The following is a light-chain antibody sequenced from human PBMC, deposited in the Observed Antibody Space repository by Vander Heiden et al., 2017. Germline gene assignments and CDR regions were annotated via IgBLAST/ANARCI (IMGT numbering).Light chain of an antibody. CDR2: WAS. CDR3: QKYDSTALT. CDR1: QSGLYSSNNKNY. Sequence: DIVMIQSPASLALSLGERATINCKSSQSGLYSSNNKNYLAWYQQKPGQPPKLLIYWASTRESGIPDRFSGSGSGTDFTLTISSLQAEDVAVYYCQKYDSTALTFGQGTKVEIK. V-gene: IGKV4-1*01. J-gene: IGKJ1*01.